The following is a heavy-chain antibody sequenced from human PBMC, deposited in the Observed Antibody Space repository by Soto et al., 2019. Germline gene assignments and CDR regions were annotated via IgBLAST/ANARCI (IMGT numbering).Heavy chain of an antibody. J-gene: IGHJ6*02. CDR1: GGSFSGYS. V-gene: IGHV4-34*02. CDR2: INHSGGT. D-gene: IGHD3-3*01. Sequence: QVQLQQWGAGLLKSSETLSLTCAVYGGSFSGYSWTWIRQAPGKGLEWIGEINHSGGTNYNSSLKSRVIISVDTFKKTISLILRSVTAADTAVYYCATDRQYYDFWSSYQNGGPYGMDVWGQGTTVTVSS. CDR3: ATDRQYYDFWSSYQNGGPYGMDV.